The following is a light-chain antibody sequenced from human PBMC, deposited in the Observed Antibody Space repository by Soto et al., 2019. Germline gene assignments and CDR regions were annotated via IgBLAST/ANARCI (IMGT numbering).Light chain of an antibody. Sequence: NFMLTQPHSVSESPGKTVTISCTRSSGSIATYYVQWYQQRPGSAPTTVIYEDNQRPSGVPDRFSGSIDRSSNSASLTISGLKDEDEADYFCQSCDTTIVVFGGGTKLTVL. V-gene: IGLV6-57*04. CDR2: EDN. CDR3: QSCDTTIVV. J-gene: IGLJ2*01. CDR1: SGSIATYY.